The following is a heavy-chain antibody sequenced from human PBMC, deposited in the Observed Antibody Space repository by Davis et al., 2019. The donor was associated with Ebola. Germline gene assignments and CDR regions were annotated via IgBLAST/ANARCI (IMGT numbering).Heavy chain of an antibody. Sequence: SETLSLTCTVSDGSISGNYWSWIRQPAGGRLEWMGRIFPRGNIDYNPSPKSRITMAVDTSRSQFSLKLSSVTAADTAVYYCARGLYPWELDYWGQGTLVTVSS. CDR1: DGSISGNY. V-gene: IGHV4-4*07. J-gene: IGHJ4*02. D-gene: IGHD1-1*01. CDR3: ARGLYPWELDY. CDR2: IFPRGNI.